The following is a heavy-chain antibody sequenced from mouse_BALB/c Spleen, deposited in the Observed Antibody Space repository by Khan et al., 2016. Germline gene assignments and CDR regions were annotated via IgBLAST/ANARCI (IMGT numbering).Heavy chain of an antibody. V-gene: IGHV1S137*01. CDR3: ARGGGDGYSWFAY. CDR2: ISTYYGDA. D-gene: IGHD2-3*01. J-gene: IGHJ3*01. Sequence: QVQLKQSGAELVRPGVSVKISCKGSGYTFTDYAMHWVKQSHAKSLEWIGVISTYYGDASYNQNFKGKATMTVDKSSSTAYMELARLTSEDSAIYYCARGGGDGYSWFAYWGQGTLVTVSA. CDR1: GYTFTDYA.